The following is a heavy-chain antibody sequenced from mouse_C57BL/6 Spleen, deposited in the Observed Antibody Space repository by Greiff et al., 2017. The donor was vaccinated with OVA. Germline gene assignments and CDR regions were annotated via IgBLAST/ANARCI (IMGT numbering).Heavy chain of an antibody. D-gene: IGHD2-1*01. V-gene: IGHV14-4*01. CDR1: GFNIKDDY. J-gene: IGHJ4*01. Sequence: VQLQQSGAELVRPGASVKLSCTASGFNIKDDYMHWVKQRPEQGLEWIGWIDPENGDTEYASKFQGKATITADTSSNTAYLQLSSLTSEDTAVYYCTTVYGNYYAMDYWGQGTSVTVSS. CDR3: TTVYGNYYAMDY. CDR2: IDPENGDT.